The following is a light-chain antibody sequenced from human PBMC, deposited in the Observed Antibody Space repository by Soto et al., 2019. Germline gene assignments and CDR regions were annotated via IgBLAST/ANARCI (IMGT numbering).Light chain of an antibody. CDR1: QGISNY. J-gene: IGKJ1*01. CDR3: QKYNSDSWT. V-gene: IGKV1-27*01. Sequence: DIRMTQSPSSLSASVGDRVTITCRASQGISNYLAWYQQKPGKVPKLLIYAASTLQSAVPSRFSGSGSGTEFTLTISILQPEDVTTYYCQKYNSDSWTLGQGTKVEIK. CDR2: AAS.